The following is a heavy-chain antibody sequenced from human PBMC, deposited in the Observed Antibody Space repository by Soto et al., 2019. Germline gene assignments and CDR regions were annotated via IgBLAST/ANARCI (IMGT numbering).Heavy chain of an antibody. D-gene: IGHD3-16*01. CDR1: GGSFSGYY. J-gene: IGHJ4*02. Sequence: ETLSLTCAVYGGSFSGYYWSWIRQPPGKGLEWIGEINHSGSTNYNPSLKSRVTISVDTSKNQFSLKLSSVTAADTAVYYCARGPAGGAPLDYWGQGTLVTVSS. V-gene: IGHV4-34*01. CDR2: INHSGST. CDR3: ARGPAGGAPLDY.